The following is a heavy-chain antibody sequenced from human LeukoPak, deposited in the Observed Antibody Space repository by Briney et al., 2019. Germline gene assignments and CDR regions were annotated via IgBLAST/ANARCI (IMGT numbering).Heavy chain of an antibody. Sequence: ASVKVSCKASGYTFPSYDINWVRQATGQGLEWMGWMNPNSGNTGYAQKFQGRVTMTRNTSISTAYMELSSLRSEDTAVYYCALMALNGGKGIDYWGQGTLVTVSS. CDR3: ALMALNGGKGIDY. V-gene: IGHV1-8*01. CDR2: MNPNSGNT. J-gene: IGHJ4*02. CDR1: GYTFPSYD. D-gene: IGHD5-24*01.